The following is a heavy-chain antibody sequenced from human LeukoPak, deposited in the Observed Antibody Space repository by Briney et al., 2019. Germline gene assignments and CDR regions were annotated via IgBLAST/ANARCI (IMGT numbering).Heavy chain of an antibody. D-gene: IGHD5-18*01. CDR3: ARDRRGYSYGRDYYYYYGMDV. V-gene: IGHV3-11*01. J-gene: IGHJ6*02. CDR1: GFTFSDYY. CDR2: ISSSGSTI. Sequence: GGSLRLSCAAPGFTFSDYYMSWIRQAPGKGLEWVSYISSSGSTIYYADSVKGRFTISRDNAKNSLYLQMNSLRAEDTAVYYCARDRRGYSYGRDYYYYYGMDVWGQGTTVTVSS.